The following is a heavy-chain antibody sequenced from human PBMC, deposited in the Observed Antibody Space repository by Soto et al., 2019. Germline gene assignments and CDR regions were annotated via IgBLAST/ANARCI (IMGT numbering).Heavy chain of an antibody. CDR3: ARRYGSVFDY. J-gene: IGHJ4*02. CDR2: THHIGNT. CDR1: SGSISSSTW. D-gene: IGHD6-19*01. Sequence: PSETLSLTCAVSSGSISSSTWWTWVRQPPGKGLEWIGETHHIGNTNYNPSLESRVTISLDKSKNQFSLKLTSVTAADTAVYYCARRYGSVFDYWGQGTLVTSPQ. V-gene: IGHV4-4*02.